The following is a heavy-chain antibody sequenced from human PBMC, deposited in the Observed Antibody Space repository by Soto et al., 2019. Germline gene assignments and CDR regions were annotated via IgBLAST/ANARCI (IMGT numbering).Heavy chain of an antibody. D-gene: IGHD6-25*01. CDR3: ARVRQRVGYCYYNMDG. Sequence: QVQLLQSGPEVKKPGASVKVSCKASGYTFTNYGITWVRQAPGQGLGWMGGIGAYNCDTHYTEKLQGRVTMTTDTSTSTAYMELRGLKSDHTAVYYCARVRQRVGYCYYNMDGWGKGTTVTVSS. V-gene: IGHV1-18*01. CDR2: IGAYNCDT. J-gene: IGHJ6*03. CDR1: GYTFTNYG.